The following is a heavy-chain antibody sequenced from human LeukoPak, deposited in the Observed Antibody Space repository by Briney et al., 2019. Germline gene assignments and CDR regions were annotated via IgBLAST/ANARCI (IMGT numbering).Heavy chain of an antibody. CDR3: ATGAEGWSYRNEDY. CDR2: FDPEDGET. D-gene: IGHD3-16*02. CDR1: GYTLTELS. J-gene: IGHJ4*02. Sequence: GASVKVSCKVSGYTLTELSMHWVRQAPGNGLEWMGGFDPEDGETIYAQKFQGRVTMTEDTSTDTAYMELSSLRSEDTAVYYCATGAEGWSYRNEDYWGQGTLVTVSS. V-gene: IGHV1-24*01.